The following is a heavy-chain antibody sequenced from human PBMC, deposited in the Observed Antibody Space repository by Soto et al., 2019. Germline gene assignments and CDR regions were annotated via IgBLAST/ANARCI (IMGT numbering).Heavy chain of an antibody. Sequence: PSETLSLTCTVSGGSISSYYWSWIRQPPGKGLEWIGYIYYSGSTNYNPSLKCRVTISVDTSKNQFSLKLSSVTAADTAVYYCARLMNYYPNWFDPWGQGTLVTVSS. V-gene: IGHV4-59*08. J-gene: IGHJ5*02. CDR2: IYYSGST. CDR3: ARLMNYYPNWFDP. D-gene: IGHD3-22*01. CDR1: GGSISSYY.